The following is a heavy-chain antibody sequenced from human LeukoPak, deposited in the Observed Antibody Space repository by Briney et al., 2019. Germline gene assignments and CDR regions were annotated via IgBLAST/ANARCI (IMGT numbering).Heavy chain of an antibody. CDR1: GFTFSSYS. Sequence: GGSLRLSCAASGFTFSSYSMNWVRQAPGKGLDWVANIKQDGSEKNYLDSVKVRFTISRDHAKNSLYLQMNSLRAEDTAVYYCASNSGSYFGYPETFDHWGQGTLVTVSS. CDR2: IKQDGSEK. D-gene: IGHD1-26*01. V-gene: IGHV3-7*01. CDR3: ASNSGSYFGYPETFDH. J-gene: IGHJ4*02.